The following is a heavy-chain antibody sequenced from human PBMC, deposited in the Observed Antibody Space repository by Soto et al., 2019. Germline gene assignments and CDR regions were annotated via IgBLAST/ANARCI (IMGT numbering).Heavy chain of an antibody. CDR2: ISQTGNN. CDR3: AREIPRDGCNFGSCGLDV. CDR1: RGSGRSDNYY. J-gene: IGHJ6*02. D-gene: IGHD3-10*01. V-gene: IGHV4-61*01. Sequence: QVQLQESGPGLVKPSETLSLTCTVSRGSGRSDNYYWTWLRQTPGKGLEWLGFISQTGNNKYNPSLKRRVTMSRDTSMTIFALRLPSVTAVDTAVYEGAREIPRDGCNFGSCGLDVWGQGTTVTVSS.